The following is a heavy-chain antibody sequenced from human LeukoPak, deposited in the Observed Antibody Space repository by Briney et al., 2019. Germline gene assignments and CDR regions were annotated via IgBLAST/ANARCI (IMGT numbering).Heavy chain of an antibody. CDR2: IYWNDDK. CDR3: AHTIRGYCSSTSCYTGNWFDP. D-gene: IGHD2-2*02. J-gene: IGHJ5*02. Sequence: QTLTLTCTFSGFSLSTNGVGVGWIRQPPGKALEWLALIYWNDDKRYSPSLKSRLTITKDTSKNQVVLTMTNMDPVDTATYYCAHTIRGYCSSTSCYTGNWFDPWGQGTLVTVSS. CDR1: GFSLSTNGVG. V-gene: IGHV2-5*01.